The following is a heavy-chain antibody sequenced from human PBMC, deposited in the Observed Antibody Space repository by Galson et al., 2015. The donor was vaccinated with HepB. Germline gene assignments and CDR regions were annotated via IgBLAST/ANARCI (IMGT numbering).Heavy chain of an antibody. CDR3: ARTHWSGGYDLAEQWLVRDY. J-gene: IGHJ4*02. D-gene: IGHD6-19*01. CDR1: GFTFSDYS. V-gene: IGHV3-11*06. CDR2: ISSSSSYT. Sequence: SLRLSCAASGFTFSDYSMSWIRQAPGKGLEWVSYISSSSSYTNYADSVKGRFTISRDNAKNSLYLQMNSLRAEDTAVYYCARTHWSGGYDLAEQWLVRDYWGQGTLVTVSS.